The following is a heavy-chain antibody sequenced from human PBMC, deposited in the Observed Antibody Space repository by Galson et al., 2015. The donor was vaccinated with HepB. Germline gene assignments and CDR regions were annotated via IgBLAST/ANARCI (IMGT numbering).Heavy chain of an antibody. CDR2: ISYDGSKK. D-gene: IGHD6-6*01. CDR1: GFIFSSYG. V-gene: IGHV3-30*18. CDR3: AKGPDVEIYLVGEYFHH. J-gene: IGHJ1*01. Sequence: SLRLSCAASGFIFSSYGMHWVRQAPGKGLEWVACISYDGSKKYYADSVTGRFTISRDNSRDTLYVQMNSLRAEDTAAYYCAKGPDVEIYLVGEYFHHWGQGTLVTVSS.